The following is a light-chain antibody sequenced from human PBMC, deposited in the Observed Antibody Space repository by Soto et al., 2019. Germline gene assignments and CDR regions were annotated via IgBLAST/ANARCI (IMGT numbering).Light chain of an antibody. CDR3: QQYYDTPT. CDR1: QNLLSTSDNKNY. J-gene: IGKJ4*01. Sequence: DFVMTQSPDSLAVSLGERTTINCKSSQNLLSTSDNKNYLGWYQQKPGQPPKLLIYWASTRESGVPDRFSGSGSGTEFTLTISSLQAEDVAVYYCQQYYDTPTFGGGTQVEIK. CDR2: WAS. V-gene: IGKV4-1*01.